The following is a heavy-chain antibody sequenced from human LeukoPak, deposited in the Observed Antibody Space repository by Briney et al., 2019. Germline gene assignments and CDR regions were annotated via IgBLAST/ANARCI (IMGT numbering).Heavy chain of an antibody. D-gene: IGHD3-22*01. CDR1: GFTFSSYW. CDR3: TGGDSGYLNY. J-gene: IGHJ4*02. CDR2: IKQDGSEK. V-gene: IGHV3-7*01. Sequence: GGSLRLSCSASGFTFSSYWMSWVRQAPGKGLEWVANIKQDGSEKYYVDSVKGRFTISRDNAKNSLHLQMNSLRAEDTAVYYCTGGDSGYLNYWGQGTLVTVSS.